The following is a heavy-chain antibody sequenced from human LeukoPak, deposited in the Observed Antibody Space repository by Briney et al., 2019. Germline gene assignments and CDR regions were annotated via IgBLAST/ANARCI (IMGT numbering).Heavy chain of an antibody. CDR1: GGSISSYY. J-gene: IGHJ6*03. Sequence: SETLSLTCNVSGGSISSYYWSWIRQPPGKGLEWIGYIYYSGSTNYNPSLKSRVTISVDTSKNQFSLKLSSVTAADTAVYYCARVGNSYGYYMDVWGKGTTVTVS. CDR2: IYYSGST. V-gene: IGHV4-59*01. CDR3: ARVGNSYGYYMDV. D-gene: IGHD5-18*01.